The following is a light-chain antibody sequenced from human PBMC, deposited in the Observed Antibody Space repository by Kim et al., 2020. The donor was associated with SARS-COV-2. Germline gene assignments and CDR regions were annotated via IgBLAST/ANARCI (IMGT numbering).Light chain of an antibody. CDR1: QSVSSN. J-gene: IGKJ4*01. CDR3: QQYNNWPLG. CDR2: GAS. V-gene: IGKV3-15*01. Sequence: VSPGERATLSCRASQSVSSNLAWYQQKPGQAPRLLIYGASTRATGIPARFSGSGSGTEFTLTISSLQSEDFAVYYCQQYNNWPLGFGGGTKVDIK.